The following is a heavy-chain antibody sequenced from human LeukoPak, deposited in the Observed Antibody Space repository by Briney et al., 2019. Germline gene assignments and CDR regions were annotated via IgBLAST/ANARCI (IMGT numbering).Heavy chain of an antibody. CDR2: ISGGGTIT. D-gene: IGHD3-3*01. CDR3: AKDRGYDFWSGKLFDP. Sequence: GGSLRLSCAASGFSFNNYAMSWVRQAPGKGLEWVSTISGGGTITYSADSVKGRFTISRDNSKNTRYLQMNSLRAEDTAVYYCAKDRGYDFWSGKLFDPWGQGTLVTVSS. J-gene: IGHJ5*02. V-gene: IGHV3-23*01. CDR1: GFSFNNYA.